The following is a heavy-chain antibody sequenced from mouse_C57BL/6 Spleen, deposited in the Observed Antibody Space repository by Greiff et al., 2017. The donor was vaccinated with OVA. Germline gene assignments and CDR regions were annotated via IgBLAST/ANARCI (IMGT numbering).Heavy chain of an antibody. J-gene: IGHJ4*01. CDR1: GYSITSGYY. Sequence: EVQLQQSGPGLVKPSQSLSLTCSVTGYSITSGYYWNWIRQFPGNKLEWMGYISYDGSNNYNPSLKNRISITRDTSKNQFFLKLNSVTTEDTATYYCARAYDYDFLDYWGQGTSVTVSS. CDR3: ARAYDYDFLDY. D-gene: IGHD2-4*01. V-gene: IGHV3-6*01. CDR2: ISYDGSN.